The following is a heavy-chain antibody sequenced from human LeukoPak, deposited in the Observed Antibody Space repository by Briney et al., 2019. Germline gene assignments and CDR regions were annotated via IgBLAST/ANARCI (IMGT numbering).Heavy chain of an antibody. D-gene: IGHD4-17*01. CDR1: GFTFSSYW. CDR3: ARDPLYGDYAYTDY. Sequence: GGTLRLSCAASGFTFSSYWMSWVRQAPGKGLEWVANIKQDGSEKYYVDSVKGRFTISRGNAKNSLYLQMNSLRAEDTAVYYCARDPLYGDYAYTDYWGQGTLVTVSS. J-gene: IGHJ4*02. V-gene: IGHV3-7*01. CDR2: IKQDGSEK.